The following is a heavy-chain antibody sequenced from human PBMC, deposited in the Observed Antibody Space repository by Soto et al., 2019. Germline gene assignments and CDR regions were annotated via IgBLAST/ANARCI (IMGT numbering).Heavy chain of an antibody. CDR2: ISHDGSNK. J-gene: IGHJ4*02. V-gene: IGHV3-30*03. D-gene: IGHD5-18*01. Sequence: GGALRLSCEASGFPFNSYGMHWVRQSPGKGLEWVAFISHDGSNKYYAGSVKGRFTISRDNSENTLYVQMNSLRGEDTAVYYCARGSEYNYGRHDYWGQGALVTVSS. CDR1: GFPFNSYG. CDR3: ARGSEYNYGRHDY.